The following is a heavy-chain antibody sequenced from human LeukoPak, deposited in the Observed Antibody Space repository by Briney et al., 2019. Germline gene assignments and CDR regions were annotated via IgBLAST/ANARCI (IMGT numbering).Heavy chain of an antibody. V-gene: IGHV3-30*18. CDR3: AKTIAAGDAGMDV. CDR2: ISYHGRNK. J-gene: IGHJ6*02. CDR1: GFTFSSYG. D-gene: IGHD6-13*01. Sequence: GGSLRRSCAASGFTFSSYGMHWVRQAPGKGLEWVAVISYHGRNKYYVDSVKGRFTISRDNSKNTLDLQMNSLRPEDTGVYYCAKTIAAGDAGMDVWGQGTTVTVSS.